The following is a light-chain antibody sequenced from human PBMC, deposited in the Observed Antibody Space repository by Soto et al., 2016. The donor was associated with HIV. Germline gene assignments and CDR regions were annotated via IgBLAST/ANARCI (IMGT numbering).Light chain of an antibody. CDR3: QVWDSSTDHFWV. Sequence: SYVLTQPPSVSVAPGKTASITCGGDNIGIKSVHWYQQKPGQAPILVVYDDSDRPSGIPERFSGSNSGDAATLSISTVEAGDEADYFCQVWDSSTDHFWVFSGGTRLTVL. CDR2: DDS. J-gene: IGLJ3*02. CDR1: NIGIKS. V-gene: IGLV3-21*03.